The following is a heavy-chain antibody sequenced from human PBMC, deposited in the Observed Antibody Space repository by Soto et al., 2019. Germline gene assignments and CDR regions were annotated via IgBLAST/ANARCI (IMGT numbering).Heavy chain of an antibody. CDR2: INHSGST. J-gene: IGHJ6*03. Sequence: PSETLSLTCAVYGGSFSGYYWSWIRQPPGKGLEWIGEINHSGSTNYNPSLKSRVTISVDTSKNQFSLKLSSVTAADTAVYYCASYGLQQRGLQPPDYYYYYMDVWGKGTSVTVAS. D-gene: IGHD3-10*01. V-gene: IGHV4-34*01. CDR3: ASYGLQQRGLQPPDYYYYYMDV. CDR1: GGSFSGYY.